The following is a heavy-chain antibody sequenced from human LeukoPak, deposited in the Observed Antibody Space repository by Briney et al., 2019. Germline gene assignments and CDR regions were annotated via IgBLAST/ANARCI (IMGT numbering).Heavy chain of an antibody. CDR2: IYNTGRT. CDR3: ARQGELAIDY. J-gene: IGHJ4*02. V-gene: IGHV4-59*08. D-gene: IGHD1-26*01. CDR1: GGSITNYY. Sequence: PSETLSLTCSVSGGSITNYYWSWIRQSPGKGLEWIGFIYNTGRTNYNPSLQSRVTMSIDTSKNQFSLKLSSVTAADTTVYYCARQGELAIDYWGQGTLVTVSS.